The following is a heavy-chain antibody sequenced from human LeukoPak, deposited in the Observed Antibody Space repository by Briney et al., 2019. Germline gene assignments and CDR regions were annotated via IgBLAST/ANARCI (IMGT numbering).Heavy chain of an antibody. Sequence: GGSLGLSCAASGFTFSNYAMSWVRQAPGKGLEWVSGISGTGGATYYADSVKGRFTISRDNSKNRLSLQMNSLRAEDTAVYFCAKGIESSGSYYTSFDSWGQGTLVTVSS. CDR1: GFTFSNYA. V-gene: IGHV3-23*01. D-gene: IGHD1-26*01. CDR2: ISGTGGAT. J-gene: IGHJ4*02. CDR3: AKGIESSGSYYTSFDS.